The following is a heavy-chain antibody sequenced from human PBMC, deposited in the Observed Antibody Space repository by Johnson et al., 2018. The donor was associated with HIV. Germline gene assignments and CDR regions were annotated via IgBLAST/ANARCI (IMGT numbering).Heavy chain of an antibody. J-gene: IGHJ3*02. CDR3: AKEYYYDSSGFPDAFDI. CDR2: ISSSGSTI. Sequence: QEKLVESGGGLVKPGGSLRLSCAASGFTFSDYYMSWIRQAPGKGLEWVSYISSSGSTIYYADSVKGRLTISRDNAKNSLYLQMNSLRAEDTAVYYCAKEYYYDSSGFPDAFDIWGQGTMVTVSS. V-gene: IGHV3-11*04. CDR1: GFTFSDYY. D-gene: IGHD3-22*01.